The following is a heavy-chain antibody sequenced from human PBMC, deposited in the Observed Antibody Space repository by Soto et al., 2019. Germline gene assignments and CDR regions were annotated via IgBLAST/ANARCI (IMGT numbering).Heavy chain of an antibody. D-gene: IGHD3-22*01. Sequence: GGSLRLSCAASGFTFSSYAMHWVRQAPGKGLEWVAVISYDGSNKYYADSVKGRFTISRDNSKNTLYLQMNSLRAEDTAVYYCARDTLIVAWVKTFYYYRMDVWGQGTTVTVSS. CDR1: GFTFSSYA. CDR2: ISYDGSNK. J-gene: IGHJ6*02. CDR3: ARDTLIVAWVKTFYYYRMDV. V-gene: IGHV3-30-3*01.